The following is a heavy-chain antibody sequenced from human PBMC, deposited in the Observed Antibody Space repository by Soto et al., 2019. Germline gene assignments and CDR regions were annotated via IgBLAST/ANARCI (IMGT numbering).Heavy chain of an antibody. V-gene: IGHV1-8*02. Sequence: ASVKVSCKASGYTFTSYYMHWVRQAPGQGLEWMGWMNPNSGNTGYAQKFQGRVTMTRNTSISTAYMELSSLRSEDTAVYYCARVVPTMITYLYYYGMDVWGQGTTVTVSS. CDR3: ARVVPTMITYLYYYGMDV. CDR1: GYTFTSYY. D-gene: IGHD3-16*01. CDR2: MNPNSGNT. J-gene: IGHJ6*02.